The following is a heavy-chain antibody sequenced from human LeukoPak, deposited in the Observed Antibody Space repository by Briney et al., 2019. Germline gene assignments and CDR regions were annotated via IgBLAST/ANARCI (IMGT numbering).Heavy chain of an antibody. J-gene: IGHJ1*01. Sequence: GGSLRLSCAASGFTFSSYWMHWVRQAPGKGLVWVSRINTDGSSTYYADSVKGRFTISRDNSKNTVFLQMSSLRADDTAVYYCATPPAMRAPPNYFQHWGQGTLVTVSS. CDR3: ATPPAMRAPPNYFQH. CDR1: GFTFSSYW. D-gene: IGHD5-18*01. V-gene: IGHV3-74*01. CDR2: INTDGSST.